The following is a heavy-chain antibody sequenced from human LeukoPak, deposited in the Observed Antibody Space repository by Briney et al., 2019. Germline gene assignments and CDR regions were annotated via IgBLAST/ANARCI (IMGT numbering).Heavy chain of an antibody. CDR3: ARDHVAAAPEYFQH. J-gene: IGHJ1*01. CDR2: ISYDGSNK. CDR1: GFTFSSYA. V-gene: IGHV3-30-3*01. D-gene: IGHD6-13*01. Sequence: GGSLRLSCAASGFTFSSYAMHWVRQAPGKGLEWVAVISYDGSNKYYADSVKGRFTISRDNSKNTLCLQMNSLRAEDTAVYYCARDHVAAAPEYFQHWGQGTLVTVSS.